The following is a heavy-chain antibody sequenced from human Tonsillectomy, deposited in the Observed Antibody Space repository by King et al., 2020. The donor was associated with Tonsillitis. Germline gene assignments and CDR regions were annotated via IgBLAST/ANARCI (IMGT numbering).Heavy chain of an antibody. CDR3: ASFLTGEGY. Sequence: QLVQSGAEVKKPGASVKGSCKASGYTFTGYYMHWVRQAPGQGLEWMGWINPNSVGTNYAQKVKGMVTMTRDTSISTAYMELSRLRSDDTAVYYCASFLTGEGYWGQGTLVTVSS. J-gene: IGHJ4*02. CDR1: GYTFTGYY. V-gene: IGHV1-2*02. D-gene: IGHD7-27*01. CDR2: INPNSVGT.